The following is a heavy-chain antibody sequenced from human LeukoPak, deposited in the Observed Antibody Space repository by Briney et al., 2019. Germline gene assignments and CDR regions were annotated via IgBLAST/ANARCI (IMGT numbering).Heavy chain of an antibody. V-gene: IGHV4-4*07. CDR1: GGSINIYY. D-gene: IGHD4-17*01. CDR2: IYTSGST. J-gene: IGHJ5*02. CDR3: ARGPLTVTRGFDP. Sequence: SETLSLTCTVSGGSINIYYWSWIRQPAGRGLEWIGRIYTSGSTNYNPSLKTRVTMSVDTSKNQFSLQLSSVTAADTAVYYCARGPLTVTRGFDPWGQGTLVTVSS.